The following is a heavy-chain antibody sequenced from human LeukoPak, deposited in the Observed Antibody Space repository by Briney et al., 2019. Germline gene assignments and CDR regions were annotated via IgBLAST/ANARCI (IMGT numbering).Heavy chain of an antibody. J-gene: IGHJ4*02. CDR3: TTESYSGSYTLDY. V-gene: IGHV3-15*01. CDR1: GFTFSNAW. D-gene: IGHD1-26*01. Sequence: GGSLSLCCAASGFTFSNAWMSWVRQAPGKGLEWVGRIKRKTDGGTTDYAAPVNGRFTISRDDSGNTLYLQMNRLKIEDAAVYYCTTESYSGSYTLDYWGQGTLVTVFS. CDR2: IKRKTDGGTT.